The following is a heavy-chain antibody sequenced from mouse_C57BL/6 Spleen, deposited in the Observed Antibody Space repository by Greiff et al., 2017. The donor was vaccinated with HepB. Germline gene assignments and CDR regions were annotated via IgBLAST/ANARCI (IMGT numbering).Heavy chain of an antibody. V-gene: IGHV5-17*01. J-gene: IGHJ1*03. Sequence: EVKLVESGGGLVKPGGSLKLSCAASGFTFSDYGMHWVRQAPEKGLEWVAYISSGSSTIYYADTVKGRFTISRDNAKNTLFLQMTSLRSEDTAMYYCARKESNEGYFDVWGTGTTVTVSS. CDR3: ARKESNEGYFDV. CDR1: GFTFSDYG. CDR2: ISSGSSTI. D-gene: IGHD2-5*01.